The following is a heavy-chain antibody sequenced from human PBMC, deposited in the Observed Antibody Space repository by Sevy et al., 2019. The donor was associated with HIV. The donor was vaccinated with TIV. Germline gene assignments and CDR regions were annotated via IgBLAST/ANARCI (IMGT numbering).Heavy chain of an antibody. V-gene: IGHV5-51*01. CDR3: ARLRANPYYHSSSHPFDY. D-gene: IGHD3-22*01. J-gene: IGHJ4*02. CDR2: IWPGDSDT. CDR1: GYSFTSNW. Sequence: GESLKISCKGSGYSFTSNWIGWLRQMPGKGLEWMGVIWPGDSDTKYSPSFEGQVTISADRSIDTAFLQWSSLSDSDTAMYYCARLRANPYYHSSSHPFDYWGQGTLVTVSS.